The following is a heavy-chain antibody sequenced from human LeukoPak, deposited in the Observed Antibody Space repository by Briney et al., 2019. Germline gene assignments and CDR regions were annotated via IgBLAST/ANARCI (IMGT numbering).Heavy chain of an antibody. CDR2: IYHSGST. Sequence: SETLSLTCIVSGGSISSYYWSWIRQPPGKGLEWIGYIYHSGSTNYNPSLKSRVTMSADTSRNQFSLKLRSVTAADTAVYYCARRGYSYFDPWGQGTQVTVSS. J-gene: IGHJ5*02. CDR3: ARRGYSYFDP. D-gene: IGHD5-18*01. V-gene: IGHV4-59*01. CDR1: GGSISSYY.